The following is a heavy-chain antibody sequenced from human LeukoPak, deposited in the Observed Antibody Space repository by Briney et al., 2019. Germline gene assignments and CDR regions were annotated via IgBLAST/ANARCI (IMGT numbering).Heavy chain of an antibody. D-gene: IGHD6-13*01. CDR3: ARGRYSSSWYRGYFDY. CDR1: GGSINSYY. Sequence: SETLSLTCTVSGGSINSYYWSWIRRPPGKGLEWIGYIYYSGSTNYNPSLKSRVTISVDTSKNQFSLKLSSVTAADTAVYYCARGRYSSSWYRGYFDYWGQGTLVTVSS. CDR2: IYYSGST. V-gene: IGHV4-59*12. J-gene: IGHJ4*02.